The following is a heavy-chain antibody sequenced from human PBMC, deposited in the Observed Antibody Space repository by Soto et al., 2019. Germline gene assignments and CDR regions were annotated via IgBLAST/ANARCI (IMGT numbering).Heavy chain of an antibody. CDR1: GYTFTSYG. J-gene: IGHJ4*02. V-gene: IGHV1-18*04. CDR2: ISAHSGDT. CDR3: ARDPGYSFDY. Sequence: QVQLVQSGAEARKPGASVKVPCKASGYTFTSYGVIWVRQAPGQGLEWMGWISAHSGDTKYEERFQGRVTMTTDTSTGTAYMELRNLRSDDTAIYYCARDPGYSFDYWGQGTLVTVSS.